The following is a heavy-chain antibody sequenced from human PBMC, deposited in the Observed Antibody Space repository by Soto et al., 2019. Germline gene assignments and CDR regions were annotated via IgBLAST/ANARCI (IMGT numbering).Heavy chain of an antibody. Sequence: KTRGSLRLSCAASGFTFSSYAMSWVRQAPGKGLEWVSTISSNSAYIHYTDALRGRFTISRDNAKNSLHLQMNSLRAEDTAVYYCTRDASRDSSARGWFDPWGPGTLVTVSS. D-gene: IGHD6-13*01. CDR1: GFTFSSYA. CDR2: ISSNSAYI. CDR3: TRDASRDSSARGWFDP. J-gene: IGHJ5*02. V-gene: IGHV3-21*01.